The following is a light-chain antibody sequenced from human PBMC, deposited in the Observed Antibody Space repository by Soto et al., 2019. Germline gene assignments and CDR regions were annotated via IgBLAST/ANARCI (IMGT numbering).Light chain of an antibody. CDR3: QQYTRAPLT. V-gene: IGKV3-20*01. J-gene: IGKJ1*01. CDR2: GAS. Sequence: EIVLTQSPGTLSLSPGEGATLSCRASQSVRSSYLAWYQRKPGQTPRLLIYGASSRATGIPDRFSGSGSGTDFTLTISRLEPEDFAVYYCQQYTRAPLTFGQGTKVDI. CDR1: QSVRSSY.